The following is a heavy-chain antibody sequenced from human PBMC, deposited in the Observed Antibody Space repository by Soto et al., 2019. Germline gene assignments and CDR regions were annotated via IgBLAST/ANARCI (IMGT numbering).Heavy chain of an antibody. V-gene: IGHV3-23*01. Sequence: GGSLRLSCAASGFVFNTYALSWVRQAPGRGPEWVSVISGSDGSTSYADSVKGRFTISRDNSRNTLYLQMNSLRPEDTAVYYCATRTVFRPLDCWGQGTLVTVSS. J-gene: IGHJ4*02. CDR1: GFVFNTYA. CDR3: ATRTVFRPLDC. CDR2: ISGSDGST.